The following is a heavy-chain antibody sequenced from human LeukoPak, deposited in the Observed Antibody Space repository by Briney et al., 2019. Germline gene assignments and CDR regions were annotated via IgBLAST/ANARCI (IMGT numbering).Heavy chain of an antibody. CDR2: ISSSSSYI. J-gene: IGHJ3*02. V-gene: IGHV3-21*01. D-gene: IGHD1-26*01. CDR1: GFTFSSYS. Sequence: GGSLRLSCAASGFTFSSYSMNWDRQAPGKELEWVSSISSSSSYIYYADSVKGRFTISRDNAKNSLYLQMNSPRAEDTAVYYCARCFIVGATYDAFDIWGQGTMVTVSS. CDR3: ARCFIVGATYDAFDI.